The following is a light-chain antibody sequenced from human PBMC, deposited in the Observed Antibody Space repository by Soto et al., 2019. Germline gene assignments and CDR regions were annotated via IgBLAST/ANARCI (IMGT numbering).Light chain of an antibody. Sequence: EIIMTQSPATLSVSPWEGATLSCRASQGIGDALAWYQHKPGQTPRLLIYDTSTRATGVPARFSGSRSGTEFTLTINSLQSEDFAVYYCQRYNNWPLTFGGGTKVDIK. CDR3: QRYNNWPLT. V-gene: IGKV3-15*01. J-gene: IGKJ4*01. CDR1: QGIGDA. CDR2: DTS.